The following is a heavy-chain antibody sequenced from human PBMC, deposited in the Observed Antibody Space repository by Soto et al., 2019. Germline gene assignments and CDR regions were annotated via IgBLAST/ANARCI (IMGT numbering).Heavy chain of an antibody. Sequence: PGGSLRLSCAASGFTFDDYTMHWVRQAPGKGLEWVSLISWGGGSTYYADSVKGRFTISRDNSKNTLYLQMNSLRAEDTAVYYCAKDVYCSSTSCYVGYFDYWGQGTLVTVSS. CDR2: ISWGGGST. CDR1: GFTFDDYT. J-gene: IGHJ4*02. V-gene: IGHV3-43*01. CDR3: AKDVYCSSTSCYVGYFDY. D-gene: IGHD2-2*01.